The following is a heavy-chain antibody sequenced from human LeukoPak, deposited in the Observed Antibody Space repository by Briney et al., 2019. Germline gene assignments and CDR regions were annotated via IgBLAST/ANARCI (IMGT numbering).Heavy chain of an antibody. V-gene: IGHV4-59*08. J-gene: IGHJ3*02. CDR3: ARHTPTITIFGVVTMLGDAFDI. CDR2: IYYSGST. CDR1: GGSISSYY. D-gene: IGHD3-3*01. Sequence: SETLSLTCTVSGGSISSYYWSWIRQPPGKGLEWIGYIYYSGSTNYNPSLKSRVTISVDTSKNQFSLKLSSVTAADTAVHYCARHTPTITIFGVVTMLGDAFDIWGQGTMVTVSS.